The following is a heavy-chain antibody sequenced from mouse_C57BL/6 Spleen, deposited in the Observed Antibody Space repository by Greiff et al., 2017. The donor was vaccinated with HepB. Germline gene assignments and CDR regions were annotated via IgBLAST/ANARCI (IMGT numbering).Heavy chain of an antibody. Sequence: GGGLVQPKGSLKLSCAASCFPFNTYAMHWVRQAPGKGLEWVARIRSKSSNYATYYADSVNDRFTISRDDSQSMHYLQMNNLKTEDTAMYYCVGGYYGSSSFAYWGQGTLVTVSA. V-gene: IGHV10-3*01. CDR2: IRSKSSNYAT. CDR1: CFPFNTYA. D-gene: IGHD1-1*01. CDR3: VGGYYGSSSFAY. J-gene: IGHJ3*01.